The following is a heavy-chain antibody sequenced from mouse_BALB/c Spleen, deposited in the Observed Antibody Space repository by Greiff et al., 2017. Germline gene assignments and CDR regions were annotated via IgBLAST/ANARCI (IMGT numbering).Heavy chain of an antibody. D-gene: IGHD2-1*01. Sequence: DVQLQESGPGLVKPSQSLSLTCTVTGYSITSDYAWNWIRQFPGNKLEWMGYISYSGSTSYNPSLKSRISITRDTSKNQFFLQLNSVTTEDTATYYCAREDSYGNYPMDYWGQGTSVTVSS. J-gene: IGHJ4*01. CDR1: GYSITSDYA. CDR3: AREDSYGNYPMDY. V-gene: IGHV3-2*02. CDR2: ISYSGST.